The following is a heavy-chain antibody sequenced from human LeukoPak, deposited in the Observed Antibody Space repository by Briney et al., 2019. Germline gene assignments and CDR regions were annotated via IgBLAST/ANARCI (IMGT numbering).Heavy chain of an antibody. CDR2: ISGYNGNT. CDR3: ARGFSGNYYDY. D-gene: IGHD1-26*01. V-gene: IGHV1-18*01. CDR1: GYTFTSYA. J-gene: IGHJ4*02. Sequence: ASVKASCKTSGYTFTSYAISWVRQAPGQGLEWMGWISGYNGNTYSAQKFQGRVTMTTDTSTSTAYMELRSLRSDDTAVYYCARGFSGNYYDYWGQGTLVTVSS.